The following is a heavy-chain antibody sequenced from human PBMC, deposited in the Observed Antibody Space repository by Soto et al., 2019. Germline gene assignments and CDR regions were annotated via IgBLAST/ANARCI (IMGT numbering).Heavy chain of an antibody. V-gene: IGHV3-66*01. Sequence: GGSLRLSCAASGFTVSSNYMSWVRQAPGKGLEWVSVIYSGGSTYYADSVKGRFTISRDNSKNTLYLQMNSLRAEDTAVYYCARDRSAYRETADWGQGTLVTVSS. CDR2: IYSGGST. CDR1: GFTVSSNY. J-gene: IGHJ4*02. CDR3: ARDRSAYRETAD.